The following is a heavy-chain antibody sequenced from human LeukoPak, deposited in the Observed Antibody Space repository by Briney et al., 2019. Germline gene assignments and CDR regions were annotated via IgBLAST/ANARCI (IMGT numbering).Heavy chain of an antibody. J-gene: IGHJ4*02. CDR3: ARSGVGVDY. CDR2: ISSNGGST. D-gene: IGHD3-10*01. Sequence: PGGSLRLSCAASGFTFSSYAMHWVRQAPGKGLEYVSGISSNGGSTYYANSVKGRFTISRDNSKNTLYLQMGSLRAEDMAVYYCARSGVGVDYWGQGTLVTVSS. V-gene: IGHV3-64*01. CDR1: GFTFSSYA.